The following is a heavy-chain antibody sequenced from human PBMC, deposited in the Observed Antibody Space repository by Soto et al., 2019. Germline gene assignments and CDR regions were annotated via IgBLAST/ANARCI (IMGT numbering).Heavy chain of an antibody. CDR2: IYYSGST. CDR1: GGSISSSSYY. Sequence: SETLSLTCTVSGGSISSSSYYWGWIRQPPGKGLEWIGSIYYSGSTYYNPSLKSRVTISVDTSKNQFSLKLSSVTAADTAVYYCARLPSNYYGDYPYASWFDPWGQGTLVTSPQ. CDR3: ARLPSNYYGDYPYASWFDP. J-gene: IGHJ5*02. V-gene: IGHV4-39*01. D-gene: IGHD4-17*01.